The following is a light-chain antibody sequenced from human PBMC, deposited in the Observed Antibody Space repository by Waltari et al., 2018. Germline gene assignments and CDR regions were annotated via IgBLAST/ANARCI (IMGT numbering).Light chain of an antibody. Sequence: QSALTQPASVSGSPGQPITLSCSGTTNDVGGSDYVSWYHQHPGKAPKLIVYDVTKRPSGVSDRFSGSKFDNTASLTISGLQAEDEGDYYCSSYTSANIVIFGGGTKLTVL. CDR1: TNDVGGSDY. V-gene: IGLV2-14*03. CDR2: DVT. J-gene: IGLJ2*01. CDR3: SSYTSANIVI.